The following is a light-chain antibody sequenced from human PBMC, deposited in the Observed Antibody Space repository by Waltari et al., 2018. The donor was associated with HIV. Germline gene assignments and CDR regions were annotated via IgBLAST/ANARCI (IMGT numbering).Light chain of an antibody. CDR2: DAT. Sequence: QAVVTQEPSLTVSPGGTVTLTCGSSTGPVTSGHHPYWFQQRPGQAPRTLIYDATNKFSWIPARFSGSLLGGKAALTLSGAQPDDEADYYCLLSYSGARPWVFGGGTKLTVL. J-gene: IGLJ3*02. CDR1: TGPVTSGHH. V-gene: IGLV7-46*01. CDR3: LLSYSGARPWV.